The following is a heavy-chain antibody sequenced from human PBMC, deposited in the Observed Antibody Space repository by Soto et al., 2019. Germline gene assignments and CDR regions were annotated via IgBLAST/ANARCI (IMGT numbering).Heavy chain of an antibody. J-gene: IGHJ4*02. Sequence: QVQLQQWGAGLLKPSEILSLTCAVYGKSLSGYYWSWIRQPPGKALEWIGEINHSGNTNYNPSLKSRVTISVDTSKNQLFLNLSSVTAADTAMYYCARHHVRGRTIAGAAEFWGQGTLVTVSS. D-gene: IGHD1-26*01. V-gene: IGHV4-34*01. CDR2: INHSGNT. CDR1: GKSLSGYY. CDR3: ARHHVRGRTIAGAAEF.